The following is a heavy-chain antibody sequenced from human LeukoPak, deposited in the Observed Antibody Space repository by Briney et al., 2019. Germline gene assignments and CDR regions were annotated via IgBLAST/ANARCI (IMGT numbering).Heavy chain of an antibody. CDR1: GGSVSSGGYY. D-gene: IGHD2-2*01. Sequence: SETLSLTCTVSGGSVSSGGYYWSWIRQHPGKGLAWIGYIYYSGSTYYNPSLKSRVTISVDTSKNQFSLKLSSVTAADTAVYYCARTSTPGGWFDPWGQGTLVTVSS. CDR2: IYYSGST. V-gene: IGHV4-31*03. CDR3: ARTSTPGGWFDP. J-gene: IGHJ5*02.